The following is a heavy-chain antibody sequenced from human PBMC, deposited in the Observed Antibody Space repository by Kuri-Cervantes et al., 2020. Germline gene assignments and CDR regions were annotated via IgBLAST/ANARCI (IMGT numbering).Heavy chain of an antibody. J-gene: IGHJ4*02. D-gene: IGHD3-9*01. CDR3: AGESGDYDILTGHDAHYDY. V-gene: IGHV1-2*04. Sequence: ASVKVSCKASGYTFTGYYMHWVRQAPGQGLEWMGWINPNSGGTNYAQKFQGWVTMTRDTSISTAYMELSRLRSDDTAVYYCAGESGDYDILTGHDAHYDYWGQGTLVTVSS. CDR1: GYTFTGYY. CDR2: INPNSGGT.